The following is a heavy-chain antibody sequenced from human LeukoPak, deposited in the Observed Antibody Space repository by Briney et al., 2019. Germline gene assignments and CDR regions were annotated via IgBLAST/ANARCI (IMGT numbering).Heavy chain of an antibody. CDR3: AREIYDSYDY. CDR2: INSGGGT. V-gene: IGHV3-66*01. CDR1: GFTFSSFA. D-gene: IGHD3-10*01. J-gene: IGHJ4*02. Sequence: GGSLRLSCAASGFTFSSFAMSWVRQAPGKGLEWVSVINSGGGTYYADSVRGRFTISRDNSKNTLSLQMNSLRAEDTAVYYCAREIYDSYDYWGQGTLVTVSS.